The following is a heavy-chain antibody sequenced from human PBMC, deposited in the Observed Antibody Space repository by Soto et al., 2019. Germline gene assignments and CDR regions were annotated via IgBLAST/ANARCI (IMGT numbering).Heavy chain of an antibody. Sequence: QVQLQESGPGLVKTSQTLSLTCTVSGGSTGSGGYYWSWIRQHPGKGLEWIGYIYYTGSTYYSQSLKSRVSISVDTSKNQFSLKLASVTAADTAVYYCARADYGDRGLAFDSWGQGTLVTVSS. D-gene: IGHD4-17*01. CDR2: IYYTGST. V-gene: IGHV4-31*03. CDR1: GGSTGSGGYY. J-gene: IGHJ4*02. CDR3: ARADYGDRGLAFDS.